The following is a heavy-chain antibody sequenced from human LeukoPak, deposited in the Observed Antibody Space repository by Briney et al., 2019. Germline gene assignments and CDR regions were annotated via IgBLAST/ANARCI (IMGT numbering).Heavy chain of an antibody. Sequence: PSQTLSLTCTVSGGSISSGSYYWSWIRQPAGKGLEWIGRIYTSGSTNYNPSLKSRVTISVDTSKNQFSLKLSSVTAADTAVYYCARANSYGLNFDYWGQGTLVTVSS. J-gene: IGHJ4*02. D-gene: IGHD5-18*01. CDR1: GGSISSGSYY. CDR3: ARANSYGLNFDY. CDR2: IYTSGST. V-gene: IGHV4-61*02.